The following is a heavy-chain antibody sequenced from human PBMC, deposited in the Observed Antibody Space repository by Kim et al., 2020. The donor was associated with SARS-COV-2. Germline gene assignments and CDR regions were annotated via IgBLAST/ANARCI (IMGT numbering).Heavy chain of an antibody. Sequence: GGSLRLSCAASGFTFDDYAMHWVRQAPGKGLEWVSGISWNSGSIGYADSVKGRFTISRDNAKNSLYLQMNSLRAEDTALYYCAKDIRYGSGSYAAYYFDYWGQGTLVTVSS. D-gene: IGHD3-10*01. CDR3: AKDIRYGSGSYAAYYFDY. CDR1: GFTFDDYA. V-gene: IGHV3-9*01. CDR2: ISWNSGSI. J-gene: IGHJ4*02.